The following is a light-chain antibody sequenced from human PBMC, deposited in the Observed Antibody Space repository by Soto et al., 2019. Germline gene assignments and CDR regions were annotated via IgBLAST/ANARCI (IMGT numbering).Light chain of an antibody. CDR3: SSYTTNSTRV. CDR1: SSDIGGYNY. V-gene: IGLV2-14*01. CDR2: EII. J-gene: IGLJ3*02. Sequence: QLVLTQPASVSGSPGQSITISCTGTSSDIGGYNYVSWYQQHPGKAPKLMIYEIINRPSGVSNRFSGSKSGNTASLTISGLQAEDEADYYCSSYTTNSTRVFGGGTKLTVL.